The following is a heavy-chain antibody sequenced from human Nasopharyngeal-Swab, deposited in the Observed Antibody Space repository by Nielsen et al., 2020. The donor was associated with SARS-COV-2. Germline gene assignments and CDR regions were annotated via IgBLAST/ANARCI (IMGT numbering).Heavy chain of an antibody. D-gene: IGHD6-19*01. V-gene: IGHV7-4-1*02. CDR1: SGTFTFYA. CDR2: INTNTGNP. J-gene: IGHJ4*02. Sequence: GSVSAPGKASSGTFTFYAMEGVRQAPGQGVEWMGWINTNTGNPTYAQGFTGRFVFSLDTSVSTAYLQISSLKAEDTAVYYCARDRPPSGCLPYWGQGTLVTVSS. CDR3: ARDRPPSGCLPY.